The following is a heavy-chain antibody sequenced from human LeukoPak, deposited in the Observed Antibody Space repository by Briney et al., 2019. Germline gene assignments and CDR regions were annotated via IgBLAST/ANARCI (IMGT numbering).Heavy chain of an antibody. CDR2: IHYSGIT. CDR3: ARYGGQSEFDY. J-gene: IGHJ4*02. D-gene: IGHD4-23*01. Sequence: SSETLSLTCTVSGGSITSSGYYWGWIRQPPGKGLEWLASIHYSGITYYNPSLKSRVTISVDTSKNQFSLKLSSVTAADTAVYYCARYGGQSEFDYWGQGTLVTVSS. CDR1: GGSITSSGYY. V-gene: IGHV4-39*01.